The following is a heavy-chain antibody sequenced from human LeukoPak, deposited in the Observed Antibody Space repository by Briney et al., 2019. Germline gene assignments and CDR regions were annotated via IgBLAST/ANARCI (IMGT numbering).Heavy chain of an antibody. Sequence: PGGSLRLSCAASGFTFSSYAMHWVRQAPGKGLEWVAVISYDGSNKYYADSVKGRFTISRDNSKNTLYLQMNSLRAEDTAVYYCARDPGGLKSSIAAPAEYWGQGTLVTVSS. V-gene: IGHV3-30*01. CDR3: ARDPGGLKSSIAAPAEY. CDR2: ISYDGSNK. D-gene: IGHD6-6*01. CDR1: GFTFSSYA. J-gene: IGHJ4*02.